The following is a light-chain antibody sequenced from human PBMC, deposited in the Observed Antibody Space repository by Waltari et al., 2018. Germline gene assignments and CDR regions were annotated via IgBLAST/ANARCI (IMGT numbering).Light chain of an antibody. Sequence: QSALTQPASVSGSPGQSITISCIGTSSDVGGYDYVSWYQQHPGKPPKLLIYDVTNRPSGVSDRCSGSKSGNTASLTISGLQAEDEADCYCSSFTSSSTLVFGGGTELTVL. J-gene: IGLJ2*01. CDR2: DVT. V-gene: IGLV2-14*03. CDR1: SSDVGGYDY. CDR3: SSFTSSSTLV.